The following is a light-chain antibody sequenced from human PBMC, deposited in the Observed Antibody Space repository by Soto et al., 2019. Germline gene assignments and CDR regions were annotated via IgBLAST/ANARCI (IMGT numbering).Light chain of an antibody. CDR2: DAS. CDR1: QSVDSS. CDR3: QQRGA. V-gene: IGKV3-11*01. J-gene: IGKJ2*01. Sequence: EVVLTQSPATLSLSPGERATLSCRASQSVDSSLAWYQQKVGQAPRLLIYDASNRATGIPGRFSGSGSGTDFTPTISSLEPEDFAVYYCQQRGAFGQGTKVEI.